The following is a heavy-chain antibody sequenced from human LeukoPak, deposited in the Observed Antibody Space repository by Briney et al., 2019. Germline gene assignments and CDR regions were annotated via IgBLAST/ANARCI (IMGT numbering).Heavy chain of an antibody. J-gene: IGHJ6*02. Sequence: ASVKVSCKASGYTFTGYYMHWVRQAPGQGLEWMGWINPNSGGTNYAQKFQGWVTMTRDTSISTAYMELSRLRSDDTAVYYCARDLRAVAGTSWPYYGMDVWGQGTTVTVSS. CDR1: GYTFTGYY. CDR3: ARDLRAVAGTSWPYYGMDV. CDR2: INPNSGGT. V-gene: IGHV1-2*04. D-gene: IGHD6-19*01.